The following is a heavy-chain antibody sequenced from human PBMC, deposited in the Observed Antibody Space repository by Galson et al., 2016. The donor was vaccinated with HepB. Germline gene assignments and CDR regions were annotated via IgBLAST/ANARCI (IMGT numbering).Heavy chain of an antibody. V-gene: IGHV5-51*01. J-gene: IGHJ6*02. CDR2: IYPGDSDT. D-gene: IGHD5-18*01. CDR1: GYSFTSYW. CDR3: ARIVKERSGYSYGYSSYGMDV. Sequence: QSGAEVKKPGESLTISCKGSGYSFTSYWIGWVRQMPGKGLEWMGIIYPGDSDTRYSPSFQGQVTISADKSISTAYLPWSSLKASDTAMYYCARIVKERSGYSYGYSSYGMDVWGQGTTVTVSS.